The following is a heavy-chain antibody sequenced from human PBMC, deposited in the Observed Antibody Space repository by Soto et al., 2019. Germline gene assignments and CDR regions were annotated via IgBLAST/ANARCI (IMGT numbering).Heavy chain of an antibody. V-gene: IGHV4-30-4*01. Sequence: SETLSLTCTVSGVSITSGDYYWNWIRQPPGKGLEWIGNIYYRGNTYYDPSLKSRVTISLDTSKNQFSLKLTSVTAADTAVYYCASFGVASMNWFDPWGQGTLVTVSS. J-gene: IGHJ5*02. CDR3: ASFGVASMNWFDP. CDR1: GVSITSGDYY. D-gene: IGHD3-3*01. CDR2: IYYRGNT.